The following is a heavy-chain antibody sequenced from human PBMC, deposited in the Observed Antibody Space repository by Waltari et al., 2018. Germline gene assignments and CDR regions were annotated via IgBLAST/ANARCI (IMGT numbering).Heavy chain of an antibody. CDR2: INHRGST. Sequence: QVQLQQWGAGLLKPSETLSLTCAVYGGSFSGYYWSWIRQPPGKGLEWIGEINHRGSTNYNPSLKSRVTISVDTSKNQFSLKLSSVTAADTAVYYCARGNPYGDYFDYWGQGTLVTVSS. CDR3: ARGNPYGDYFDY. CDR1: GGSFSGYY. V-gene: IGHV4-34*01. J-gene: IGHJ4*02. D-gene: IGHD4-17*01.